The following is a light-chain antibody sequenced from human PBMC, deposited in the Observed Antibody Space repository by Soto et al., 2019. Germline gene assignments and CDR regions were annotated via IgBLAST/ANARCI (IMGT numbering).Light chain of an antibody. V-gene: IGKV3-11*01. J-gene: IGKJ5*01. CDR1: QSVSSY. CDR3: QQRSNWST. Sequence: EIVLTQSPATLSLSPGERATLSYRASQSVSSYLAWYQQKPGQAPRLLIYEASNRATGIPARFSGSGSGTDFTLTISSLEPEDSAVYYCQQRSNWSTFGQGTRLEIK. CDR2: EAS.